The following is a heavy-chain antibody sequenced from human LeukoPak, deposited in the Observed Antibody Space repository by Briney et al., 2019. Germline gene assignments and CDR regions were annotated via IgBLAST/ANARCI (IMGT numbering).Heavy chain of an antibody. D-gene: IGHD5-12*01. CDR3: ARRTYSGHPNFDY. CDR1: GGSISSGSYY. J-gene: IGHJ4*02. CDR2: IYTSGST. Sequence: PSETLSLTCTVSGGSISSGSYYWSWIRQPAGKGLEWIGRIYTSGSTNYNPSLKSRVTISVDTSKNQFSLKLSSVTAADTAVYYCARRTYSGHPNFDYWGQGTLVTVSS. V-gene: IGHV4-61*02.